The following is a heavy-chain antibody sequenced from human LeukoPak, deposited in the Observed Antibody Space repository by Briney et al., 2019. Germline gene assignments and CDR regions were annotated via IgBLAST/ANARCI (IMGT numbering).Heavy chain of an antibody. CDR1: GGSISSDY. D-gene: IGHD3-22*01. CDR3: ARLAVHYDSSGLSDAFDI. J-gene: IGHJ3*02. V-gene: IGHV4-59*08. CDR2: IYYSGNA. Sequence: PSQTLSLTCTVSGGSISSDYWSWIRQPPGKGLEWIGYIYYSGNANYNPSLKSRVTMSVDTSKNQFSLKLSSVTAPDTAVYYCARLAVHYDSSGLSDAFDIWGQGTMVTVSS.